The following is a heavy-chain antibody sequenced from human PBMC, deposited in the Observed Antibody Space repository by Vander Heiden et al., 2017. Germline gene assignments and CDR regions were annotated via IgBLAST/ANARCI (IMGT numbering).Heavy chain of an antibody. J-gene: IGHJ3*02. V-gene: IGHV1-2*02. Sequence: QEQLVQSGAEVKKPGASVKVSCKASGCTFPGYYMHWVRQAPGQGLEWMGWINPSSGGTKYAQKFQGGVTMTRDTSINTAYMERSRLTSDDTAVFYCATSGTPQAAFDIWGQGTMVTVS. D-gene: IGHD1-7*01. CDR3: ATSGTPQAAFDI. CDR1: GCTFPGYY. CDR2: INPSSGGT.